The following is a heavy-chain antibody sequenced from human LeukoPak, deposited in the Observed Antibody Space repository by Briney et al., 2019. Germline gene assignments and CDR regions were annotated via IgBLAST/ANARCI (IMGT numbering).Heavy chain of an antibody. CDR1: GFTFNSYG. CDR2: ISYDGSNK. V-gene: IGHV3-30*18. Sequence: GGSLRLSCAASGFTFNSYGMQWVRQAPGKGLEEGADISYDGSNKYYADSVKGRFTISRDNSKDTLYLQMNSLRAEDTAVYYCAKDREYQLPSYYFDYWGQGTLVTVSS. D-gene: IGHD2-2*01. CDR3: AKDREYQLPSYYFDY. J-gene: IGHJ4*02.